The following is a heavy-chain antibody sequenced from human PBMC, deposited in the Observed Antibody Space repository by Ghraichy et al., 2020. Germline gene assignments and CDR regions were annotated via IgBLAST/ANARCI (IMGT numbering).Heavy chain of an antibody. V-gene: IGHV4-61*01. CDR3: ARDVDRYSYGSGFY. CDR1: GGSVSSGSYY. J-gene: IGHJ4*02. Sequence: SETLSLTCTVSGGSVSSGSYYWSWIRQPPGKGLEWIGYIYYSGSTNYNPSLKSRVTISVDTSKNQFSLKLSSVTAADTAVYYCARDVDRYSYGSGFYWGQGTLVTVSS. CDR2: IYYSGST. D-gene: IGHD5-18*01.